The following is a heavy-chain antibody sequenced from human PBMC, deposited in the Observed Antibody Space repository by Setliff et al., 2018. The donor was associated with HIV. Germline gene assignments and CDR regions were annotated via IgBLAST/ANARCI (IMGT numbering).Heavy chain of an antibody. CDR1: GGSFSGYS. V-gene: IGHV4-34*01. CDR3: ARGGYAGYDPFDY. Sequence: SETLSLTCAVYGGSFSGYSWSWIRQPPGKGLEWIGEINHSGVTNYNPSLKSRVTISVDTSKNQFSLNLRSVAAADTAVYYCARGGYAGYDPFDYWGQGALVTVSS. CDR2: INHSGVT. J-gene: IGHJ4*02. D-gene: IGHD5-12*01.